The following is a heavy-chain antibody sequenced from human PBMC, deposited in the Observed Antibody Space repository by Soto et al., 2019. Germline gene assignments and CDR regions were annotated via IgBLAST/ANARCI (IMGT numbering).Heavy chain of an antibody. CDR2: FYDRGST. V-gene: IGHV4-59*01. CDR1: GGSISSYF. CDR3: ARVSGRSCDNCYSSFIDS. J-gene: IGHJ5*01. Sequence: PSETLSLTCSVSGGSISSYFWTWIRQPPGKGLEWIGFFYDRGSTNYNPSLKSRVSISADMSKNQFSLKLTSVTAADTAMFYCARVSGRSCDNCYSSFIDSRGHGTLVTVSA. D-gene: IGHD2-15*01.